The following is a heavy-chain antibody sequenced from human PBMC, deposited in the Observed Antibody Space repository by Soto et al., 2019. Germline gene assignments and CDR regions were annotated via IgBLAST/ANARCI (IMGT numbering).Heavy chain of an antibody. CDR2: ISGRDDTI. Sequence: VQLVESGGDLTQPGGSLRLSCAASGFSVRGYGMSWVRQAPGKALEWVSGISGRDDTIYYTDSVRGRFAISKDTSKNTLYLQMNSLRVEDTAVYYCEGSWTWGQGTMVTVSS. D-gene: IGHD5-12*01. V-gene: IGHV3-23*04. J-gene: IGHJ3*01. CDR3: EGSWT. CDR1: GFSVRGYG.